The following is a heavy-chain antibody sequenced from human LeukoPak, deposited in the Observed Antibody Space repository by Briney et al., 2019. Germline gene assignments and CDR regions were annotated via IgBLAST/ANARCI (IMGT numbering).Heavy chain of an antibody. Sequence: GGSLRLSCAASGFTFSSYWMSWVRQAPGKGLEWVASIKEDGSEKYYVDSVKGRFTISRDNAKNSLYLQMNSLRAEDTAVYYCARADYYGSGSYYWKWGQGTLVTVSS. D-gene: IGHD3-10*01. V-gene: IGHV3-7*01. CDR3: ARADYYGSGSYYWK. CDR2: IKEDGSEK. J-gene: IGHJ4*02. CDR1: GFTFSSYW.